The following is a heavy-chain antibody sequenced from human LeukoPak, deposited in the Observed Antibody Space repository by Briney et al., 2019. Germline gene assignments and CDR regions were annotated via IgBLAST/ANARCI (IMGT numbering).Heavy chain of an antibody. D-gene: IGHD1-26*01. CDR3: ARSGSHDY. CDR1: GFTLCGYY. CDR2: ISSSSSYT. Sequence: AGGAPRRSSGAAGFTLCGYYKRWIRHAPGEGLEWVSYISSSSSYTNYADSVKGRFTISRDNANNSLYLQMNSLRADDTAVYYCARSGSHDYWGQGTLVTVSS. V-gene: IGHV3-11*03. J-gene: IGHJ4*02.